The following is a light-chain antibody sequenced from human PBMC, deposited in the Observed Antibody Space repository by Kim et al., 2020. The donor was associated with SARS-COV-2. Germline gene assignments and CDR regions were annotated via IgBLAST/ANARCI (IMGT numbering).Light chain of an antibody. CDR1: SGSIASNY. CDR3: QSYDSSNWV. CDR2: EDN. V-gene: IGLV6-57*02. Sequence: NFMLTQPHSVSESPGKTVTISCTGSSGSIASNYVQWYQQRPGSAPTTVIYEDNQRPSGVPDRFSGSIDSSSNSASLTISGLKTEDEAVYYCQSYDSSNWVFGGGTQLTVL. J-gene: IGLJ3*02.